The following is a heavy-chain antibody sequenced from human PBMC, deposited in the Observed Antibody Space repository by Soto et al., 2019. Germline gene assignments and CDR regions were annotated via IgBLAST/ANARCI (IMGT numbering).Heavy chain of an antibody. CDR3: AKGPRPDYATRVAFSLADY. D-gene: IGHD3-9*01. V-gene: IGHV3-23*01. J-gene: IGHJ4*02. CDR1: GFTFSSYA. Sequence: PGGSLRLSCAASGFTFSSYAMSWVRQAPGKGLEWVSAISGSGGSTYYADSVKGRFTISRDNSKNTLYLQMNSLRAEDTAVYYCAKGPRPDYATRVAFSLADYWGQGTLVTVSS. CDR2: ISGSGGST.